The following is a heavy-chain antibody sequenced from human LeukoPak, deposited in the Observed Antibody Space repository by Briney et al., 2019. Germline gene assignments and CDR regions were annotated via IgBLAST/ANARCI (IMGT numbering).Heavy chain of an antibody. J-gene: IGHJ4*02. V-gene: IGHV3-66*03. Sequence: GGSLRLSCTVSGFTVSSNSMSWVRQAPGKGLEWVSFIYSDNTHCSDSVKGRFTISRDNSKNTLYLQMNSLRAEDTAVYYCAKDYGIAVAGIDYWGQGTLVTVSS. D-gene: IGHD6-19*01. CDR3: AKDYGIAVAGIDY. CDR2: IYSDNT. CDR1: GFTVSSNS.